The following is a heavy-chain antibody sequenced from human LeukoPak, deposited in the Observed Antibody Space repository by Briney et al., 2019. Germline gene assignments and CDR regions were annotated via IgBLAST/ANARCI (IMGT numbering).Heavy chain of an antibody. CDR1: GFSLSSTGVG. CDR3: AHKSFPASFHWLFYF. J-gene: IGHJ4*02. Sequence: SGPTLVNPTQTLTLTCTFSGFSLSSTGVGVGWIRQPPGEALEWLALIYWDDDKRYSPSLRSRLTITKDTSKNHVVLTMTNVHPVDTATYYCAHKSFPASFHWLFYFWGQGILVTVSS. D-gene: IGHD3-9*01. V-gene: IGHV2-5*02. CDR2: IYWDDDK.